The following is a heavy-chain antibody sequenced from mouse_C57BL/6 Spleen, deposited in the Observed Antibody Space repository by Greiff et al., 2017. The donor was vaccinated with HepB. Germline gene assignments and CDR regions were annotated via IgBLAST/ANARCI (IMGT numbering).Heavy chain of an antibody. CDR2: INPNNGGT. CDR3: ARGAELVFDY. D-gene: IGHD4-1*01. V-gene: IGHV1-26*01. CDR1: GYTFTDYY. Sequence: EVQLQQSGPELVKPGASVKISCKASGYTFTDYYMNWVKQSHGKSLEWIGDINPNNGGTIYNQKFKGKATLTVDKSSSTAYMELRSLTSEDSAVYYCARGAELVFDYWGQGTTLTVSS. J-gene: IGHJ2*01.